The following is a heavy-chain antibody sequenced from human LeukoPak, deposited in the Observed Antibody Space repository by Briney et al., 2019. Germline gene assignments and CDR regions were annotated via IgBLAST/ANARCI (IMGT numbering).Heavy chain of an antibody. D-gene: IGHD1-26*01. V-gene: IGHV4-39*07. CDR3: AKPFIVGATGYYYYYMDV. Sequence: SETLSLTCTVSGGSFSSSSYYWGWIRQPPGKGLEWIGIIYYSGSTYYNPSLKSRVTLSVDTSKNQFSLKLSSVTAADTAVYYCAKPFIVGATGYYYYYMDVWGKGTTVTVAS. CDR1: GGSFSSSSYY. J-gene: IGHJ6*03. CDR2: IYYSGST.